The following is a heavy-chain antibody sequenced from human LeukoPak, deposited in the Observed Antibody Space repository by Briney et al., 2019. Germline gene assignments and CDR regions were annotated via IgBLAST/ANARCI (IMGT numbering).Heavy chain of an antibody. J-gene: IGHJ4*02. CDR1: GYTFTGYY. Sequence: ASVKVSCKASGYTFTGYYMHWVRQAPGQGREWMGWINPNSGGTNYAQKFQGRVTMTRDTSISTAYMELSRLRSDDTAVYYCARVLYYYDSSGYYYDYWGQGTLVTVSS. CDR2: INPNSGGT. CDR3: ARVLYYYDSSGYYYDY. V-gene: IGHV1-2*02. D-gene: IGHD3-22*01.